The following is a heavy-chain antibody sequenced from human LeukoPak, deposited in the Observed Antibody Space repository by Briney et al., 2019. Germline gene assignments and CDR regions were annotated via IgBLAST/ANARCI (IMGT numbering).Heavy chain of an antibody. Sequence: GGSLRLSCAASGFTFSSYSMNWVRQAPGKGLEWVSAISGRGGSTYYADSVKGRFTISRDNSKNTLYLQMNSLRAEDTAVYYCAKETRGSSSWYGGGPCDYWGQGTLVTVSS. CDR1: GFTFSSYS. D-gene: IGHD6-13*01. CDR2: ISGRGGST. V-gene: IGHV3-23*01. J-gene: IGHJ4*02. CDR3: AKETRGSSSWYGGGPCDY.